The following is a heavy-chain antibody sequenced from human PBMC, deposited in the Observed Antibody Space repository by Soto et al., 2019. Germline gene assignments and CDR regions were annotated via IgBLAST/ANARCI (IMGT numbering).Heavy chain of an antibody. CDR2: INHSGST. D-gene: IGHD6-6*01. V-gene: IGHV4-34*01. J-gene: IGHJ6*02. CDR1: GGSFSGYY. CDR3: ARVARYYYYYGMDV. Sequence: SETLSLTCAVYGGSFSGYYWSWIRQPPGKGLEWIGEINHSGSTNYNPSLKSRVTISVDTSKNQFSLKLSSVTAADTAVYYCARVARYYYYYGMDVWGQGTTVTVSS.